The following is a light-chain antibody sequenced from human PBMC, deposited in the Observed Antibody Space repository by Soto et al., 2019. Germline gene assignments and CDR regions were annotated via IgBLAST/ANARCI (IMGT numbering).Light chain of an antibody. Sequence: EIVMTQSPVTLSVSPGERATLSCRGSQSVSSNLAWYQQKPGQAPRLLIYGASTRATGIPARFGGSGSGTEYTLTISSLQSEDFAIYYCQQYNNWPPWTFGQGTKVEIK. CDR3: QQYNNWPPWT. CDR2: GAS. CDR1: QSVSSN. V-gene: IGKV3-15*01. J-gene: IGKJ1*01.